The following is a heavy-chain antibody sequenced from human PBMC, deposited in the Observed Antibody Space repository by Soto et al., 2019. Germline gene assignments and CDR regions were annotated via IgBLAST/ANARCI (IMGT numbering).Heavy chain of an antibody. CDR3: ASGPCFNSCCSYLDL. J-gene: IGHJ2*01. V-gene: IGHV4-31*03. CDR1: GGSISSGGSY. Sequence: QVQLQESGPGLVKPSQTLSLTCTVSGGSISSGGSYWSWVRQSPGKGLEWIGCIYYSGTTYYNPTLNSRVSISLDTSKNQFSMKFSSITDAATTIYYCASGPCFNSCCSYLDLWGRGTLVTDST. D-gene: IGHD2-15*01. CDR2: IYYSGTT.